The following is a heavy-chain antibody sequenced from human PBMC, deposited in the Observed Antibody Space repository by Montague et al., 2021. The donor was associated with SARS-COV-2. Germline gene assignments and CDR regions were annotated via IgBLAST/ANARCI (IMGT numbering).Heavy chain of an antibody. V-gene: IGHV4-34*01. CDR1: GGSFSGYY. CDR2: INHSGST. D-gene: IGHD3-10*01. CDR3: ARGRRILLWFGELLSGGDYYGMDV. J-gene: IGHJ6*02. Sequence: SETLSLTSAVYGGSFSGYYWSWIRQPPGKGLEWIGEINHSGSTNYNPSLKSRVTISVDTSKNQFSLKLGSVTAADTAVYYCARGRRILLWFGELLSGGDYYGMDVWGQGTTVTVSS.